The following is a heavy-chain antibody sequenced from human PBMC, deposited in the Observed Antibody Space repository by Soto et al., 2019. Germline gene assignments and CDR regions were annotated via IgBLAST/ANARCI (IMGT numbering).Heavy chain of an antibody. V-gene: IGHV4-61*01. CDR2: IYYSGST. CDR1: GGSVSSGSCY. J-gene: IGHJ4*02. D-gene: IGHD5-12*01. Sequence: QVQLQESGPGLVKPSETLSLTCSVSGGSVSSGSCYWSWIRQPPGKGLEWIGYIYYSGSTNYNPSLKSRVTISVETSKNQFSLKLTAVTAADTAVYYCARTSRHGYNGRVYYFDFWGKGTLVTVSS. CDR3: ARTSRHGYNGRVYYFDF.